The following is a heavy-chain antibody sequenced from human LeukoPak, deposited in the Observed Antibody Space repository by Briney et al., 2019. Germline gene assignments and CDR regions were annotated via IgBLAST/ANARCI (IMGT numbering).Heavy chain of an antibody. CDR3: TRDKSASSPREWFDP. V-gene: IGHV3-23*01. D-gene: IGHD6-6*01. J-gene: IGHJ5*02. Sequence: GGSLRLSCAASGFIFGSYAMSWVRQGPEKGLEWVSTIIPSGSATYYADSVKGRFTISRDNSKTTLYLQMNSLRDEDTALYHCTRDKSASSPREWFDPWGQGTVVTVSS. CDR2: IIPSGSAT. CDR1: GFIFGSYA.